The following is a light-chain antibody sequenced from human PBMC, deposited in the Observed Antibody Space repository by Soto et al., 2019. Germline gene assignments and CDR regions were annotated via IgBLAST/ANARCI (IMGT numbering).Light chain of an antibody. J-gene: IGLJ3*02. CDR1: SSNIGTNY. Sequence: QSVLTQPPSASGTPGQRVTISCSGSSSNIGTNYVYWYQQLPGTTPKLLMYRNNQRPSGVPDRFSGSKSGTSASLAISGLRSEDEADYYCAAWXXXXSAGVFGGGTKLTVL. CDR3: AAWXXXXSAGV. V-gene: IGLV1-47*01. CDR2: RNN.